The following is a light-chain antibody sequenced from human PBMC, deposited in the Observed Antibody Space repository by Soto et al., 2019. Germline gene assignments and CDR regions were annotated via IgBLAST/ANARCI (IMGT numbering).Light chain of an antibody. Sequence: QSALTQPPSASGSPGQSVTISCTGTSSDVGGYNYVSWYQQHPGKAPKLMIYEVSKRPSGVPDRFSGSKSGNTASLTVSGLRAEDEANYYCTSYADSNNLVFGSGTKLNVL. CDR1: SSDVGGYNY. CDR3: TSYADSNNLV. J-gene: IGLJ1*01. V-gene: IGLV2-8*01. CDR2: EVS.